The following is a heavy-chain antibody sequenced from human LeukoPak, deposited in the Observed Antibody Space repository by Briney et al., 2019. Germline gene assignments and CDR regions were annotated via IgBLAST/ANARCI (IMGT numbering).Heavy chain of an antibody. CDR2: IKHDGSEK. V-gene: IGHV3-7*01. Sequence: TGGSLRLSCAASGFIFSSYWMTWVRQAPGKGLEWVANIKHDGSEKYYVDSVKGRFTISRDNSKNTLYLQMNSLRAEDTAVYYYASTAELSYYDFWSGSVPLDYWGQGTLVTVSS. J-gene: IGHJ4*02. D-gene: IGHD3-3*01. CDR3: ASTAELSYYDFWSGSVPLDY. CDR1: GFIFSSYW.